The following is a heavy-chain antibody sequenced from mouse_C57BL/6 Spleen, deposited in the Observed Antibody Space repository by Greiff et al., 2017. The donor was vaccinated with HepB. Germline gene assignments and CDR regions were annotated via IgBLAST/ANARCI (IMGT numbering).Heavy chain of an antibody. D-gene: IGHD2-5*01. CDR3: EAYYSNLYYFDY. J-gene: IGHJ2*01. Sequence: VQLQQPGAELVKPGASVKLSCKASGYTFTSYWMHWVKQRPGRGLEWIGRIAPNSGGTKYNEKFKSKATLTVDKPSSTAYMQLSSLTSEDSAVYYCEAYYSNLYYFDYWGQGTTLTVSS. CDR1: GYTFTSYW. CDR2: IAPNSGGT. V-gene: IGHV1-72*01.